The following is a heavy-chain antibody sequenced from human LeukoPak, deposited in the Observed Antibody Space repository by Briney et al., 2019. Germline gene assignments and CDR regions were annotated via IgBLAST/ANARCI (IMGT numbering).Heavy chain of an antibody. D-gene: IGHD6-13*01. CDR3: ARGGAAAGFYF. CDR2: IGAYKGNT. CDR1: GYTFSNYG. Sequence: GASVKVSCKASGYTFSNYGISWVRQAPGQGLEWMGWIGAYKGNTNYAQNLQGRVTMTTDTSTSTAYMELRSLRSAETAVYYCARGGAAAGFYFWGQGTLVTVSS. J-gene: IGHJ4*02. V-gene: IGHV1-18*01.